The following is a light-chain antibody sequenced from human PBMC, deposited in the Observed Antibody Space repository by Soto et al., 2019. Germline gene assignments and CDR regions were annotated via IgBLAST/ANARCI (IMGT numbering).Light chain of an antibody. CDR1: PSVGRN. J-gene: IGKJ2*01. V-gene: IGKV3-15*01. CDR3: QQYNKWPYT. CDR2: GTS. Sequence: EIVMTQSPVALSVSPGESAALSCRASPSVGRNFAWYQQRPGQAPRVLIYGTSTRANGVPARFGGSGSGTDFTLTISSLQSEDFAVYYGQQYNKWPYTFGQGTRLEIK.